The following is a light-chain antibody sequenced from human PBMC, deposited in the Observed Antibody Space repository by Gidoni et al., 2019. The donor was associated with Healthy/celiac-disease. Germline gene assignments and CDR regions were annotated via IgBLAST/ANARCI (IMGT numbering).Light chain of an antibody. Sequence: DIVMTQSRLSLPVTPGEPASISCSSRQSLLHSNGYNYLDWYLQKPGQSPQLLIYLGSNRASGVPDRFSGSGSGTDFTLKISRVEAEDVGVYYCMQDLQTPWTFGQGTKVEIK. CDR2: LGS. CDR1: QSLLHSNGYNY. J-gene: IGKJ1*01. CDR3: MQDLQTPWT. V-gene: IGKV2-28*01.